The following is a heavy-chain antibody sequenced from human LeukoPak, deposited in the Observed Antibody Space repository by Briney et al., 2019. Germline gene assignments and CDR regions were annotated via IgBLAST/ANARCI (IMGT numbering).Heavy chain of an antibody. V-gene: IGHV3-30-3*01. Sequence: PGGSLRLSCAASGFTFSSYAMHWVRHAPGKGLEWVAVISYDGSNKYYADSVKGRFTISRDNSKNTLYLQMNSLRAEDTAVYYCARGYCSSTSCYTVDYWGQGTLVTVSS. J-gene: IGHJ4*02. CDR2: ISYDGSNK. CDR3: ARGYCSSTSCYTVDY. D-gene: IGHD2-2*02. CDR1: GFTFSSYA.